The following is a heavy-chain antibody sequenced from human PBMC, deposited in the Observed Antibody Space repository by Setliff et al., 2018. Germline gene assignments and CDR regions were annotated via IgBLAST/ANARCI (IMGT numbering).Heavy chain of an antibody. Sequence: GESLKISCAASGFTFRSYWMSWVRQAPGKGLEWVANIKKDGSIKYYLDSVRGRFTISRDNAENSLTLQMNSLRVEDTAVYYCSRDLQGSGDYVVDYWGQGTLVTVSS. J-gene: IGHJ4*02. CDR1: GFTFRSYW. D-gene: IGHD4-17*01. CDR2: IKKDGSIK. CDR3: SRDLQGSGDYVVDY. V-gene: IGHV3-7*01.